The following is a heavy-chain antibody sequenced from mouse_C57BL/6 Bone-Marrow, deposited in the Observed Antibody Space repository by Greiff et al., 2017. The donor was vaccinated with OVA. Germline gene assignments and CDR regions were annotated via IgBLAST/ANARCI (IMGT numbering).Heavy chain of an antibody. V-gene: IGHV5-6*02. CDR3: ASRYGNYVPFGY. D-gene: IGHD2-10*02. Sequence: EVKLMESGGDLVKPGGSLKLSCAASGFTFSSYGMSWVRQTPDKRLEWVATISSGGSYTYYPDSVKGRFTISRDNAKNTLYMQMSSLKSENTAMYYWASRYGNYVPFGYWGQGTTLTVSS. CDR2: ISSGGSYT. J-gene: IGHJ2*01. CDR1: GFTFSSYG.